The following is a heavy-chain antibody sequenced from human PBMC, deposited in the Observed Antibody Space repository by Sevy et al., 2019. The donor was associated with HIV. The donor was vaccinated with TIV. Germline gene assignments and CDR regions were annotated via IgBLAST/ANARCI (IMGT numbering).Heavy chain of an antibody. D-gene: IGHD1-20*01. J-gene: IGHJ4*02. CDR1: GGSISGYY. Sequence: SENLSLTCTVSGGSISGYYWSWIRQPPGKGLEWIGYISYSGSTNYNPSLKSRVTISVDTSKNEFSLKLSSLTAADTAVYYCARSRVITGTFDYWGQGTLVTVSS. CDR2: ISYSGST. V-gene: IGHV4-59*01. CDR3: ARSRVITGTFDY.